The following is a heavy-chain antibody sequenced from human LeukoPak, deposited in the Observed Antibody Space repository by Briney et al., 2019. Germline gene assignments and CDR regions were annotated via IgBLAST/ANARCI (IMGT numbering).Heavy chain of an antibody. CDR2: ISGSGGST. V-gene: IGHV3-23*01. CDR3: AKEHLPNYYDSSGFFDY. Sequence: GGSLRLSCAASGFTFSSYAMSWVRQAPGKGLEWVSAISGSGGSTYDADSVKGRFTISRDNSKNTLYVQMNSLRVEDTAVYYCAKEHLPNYYDSSGFFDYWGQGTLVTVSS. D-gene: IGHD3-22*01. CDR1: GFTFSSYA. J-gene: IGHJ4*02.